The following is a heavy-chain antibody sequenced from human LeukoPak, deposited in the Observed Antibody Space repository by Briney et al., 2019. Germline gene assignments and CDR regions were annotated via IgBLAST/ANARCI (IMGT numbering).Heavy chain of an antibody. CDR1: GGSISGYY. Sequence: SETLSLTCIVSGGSISGYYWSWIRQPPGKGLEWIGYIYYSGSTNYNPSLKSRVTISVDTSKNQFSLKLSSVTAADTAVYYCARDRVAAAHYYYGMDVWGQGTTVTVSS. CDR2: IYYSGST. V-gene: IGHV4-59*01. CDR3: ARDRVAAAHYYYGMDV. J-gene: IGHJ6*02. D-gene: IGHD6-13*01.